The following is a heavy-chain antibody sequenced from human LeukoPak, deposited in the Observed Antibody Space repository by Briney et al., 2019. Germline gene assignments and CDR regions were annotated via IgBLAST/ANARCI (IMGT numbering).Heavy chain of an antibody. CDR2: ISAYNGNT. D-gene: IGHD3-22*01. CDR1: GYTFTSYG. Sequence: GASVKVSCKASGYTFTSYGISWVRQAPGQGLEWMGWISAYNGNTNYAQKLQGRVTITADESTSTAYMELSSLRSEDTAVYYCARNQNYYDSSGYYFNWFDPWGQGTLVTVSS. CDR3: ARNQNYYDSSGYYFNWFDP. J-gene: IGHJ5*02. V-gene: IGHV1-18*01.